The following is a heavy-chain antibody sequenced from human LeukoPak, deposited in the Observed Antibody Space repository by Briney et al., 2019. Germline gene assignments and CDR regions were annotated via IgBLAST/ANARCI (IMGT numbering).Heavy chain of an antibody. CDR1: GFTFSSYS. D-gene: IGHD5-12*01. J-gene: IGHJ4*02. V-gene: IGHV3-21*01. Sequence: GGSLRLSCAASGFTFSSYSMNWVRQAPGKGLKWVSSISSSSSYIYYADSVKGRFTISRDNAKNSLYLQMNSLRAEDTAVYYCARNRYSGSSIDYWGQGTLVTVSS. CDR2: ISSSSSYI. CDR3: ARNRYSGSSIDY.